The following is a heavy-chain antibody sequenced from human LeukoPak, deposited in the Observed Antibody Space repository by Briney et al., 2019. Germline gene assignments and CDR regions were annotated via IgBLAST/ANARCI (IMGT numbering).Heavy chain of an antibody. D-gene: IGHD3-22*01. V-gene: IGHV5-51*01. CDR2: IYPGDSDT. J-gene: IGHJ4*02. CDR3: ARPRTPYYYDSSGYDNSFDY. Sequence: GESLKISCKGSGYSFTSYWIGWVRQMPGKGLEWMGIIYPGDSDTRYSPSFQGQVTISADKSISTAYLQWSSLKASDTAMYYCARPRTPYYYDSSGYDNSFDYWGRGTLVTVSS. CDR1: GYSFTSYW.